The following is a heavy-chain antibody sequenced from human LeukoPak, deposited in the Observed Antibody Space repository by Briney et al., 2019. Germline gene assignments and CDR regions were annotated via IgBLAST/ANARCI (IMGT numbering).Heavy chain of an antibody. Sequence: ASVKVSCKASGYTFTGYYIHWVRQAPGQGLEWMGWIILNSGGTNYAQKFQGRVTMTRDTSISTAYMELSRLRSDDTAVYYCARDNRELDFDYWGQGTLVTVSS. CDR2: IILNSGGT. J-gene: IGHJ4*02. CDR1: GYTFTGYY. V-gene: IGHV1-2*02. D-gene: IGHD1-26*01. CDR3: ARDNRELDFDY.